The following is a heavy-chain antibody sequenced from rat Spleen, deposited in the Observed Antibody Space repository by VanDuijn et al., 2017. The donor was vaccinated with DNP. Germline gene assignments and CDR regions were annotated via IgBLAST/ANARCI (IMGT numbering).Heavy chain of an antibody. J-gene: IGHJ2*01. CDR2: INKDSITI. Sequence: EVKLVESGGGLVQPGRSLKLSCAASGFNFNDYWMGCVRPAPGKGLEWIGQINKDSITINYIPSLKEKITISRDNVQNTLYLQMSKVGSEDTAIYYCAKGPNYGGWSDYFDYWGQGVMVTVSS. V-gene: IGHV4-2*01. D-gene: IGHD1-11*01. CDR1: GFNFNDYW. CDR3: AKGPNYGGWSDYFDY.